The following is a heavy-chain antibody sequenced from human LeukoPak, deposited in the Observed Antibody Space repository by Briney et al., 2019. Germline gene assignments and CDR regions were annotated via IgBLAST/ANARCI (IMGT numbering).Heavy chain of an antibody. D-gene: IGHD3-10*01. CDR2: ISTDGRST. J-gene: IGHJ4*02. CDR1: GFTFSHYG. Sequence: GGSLRLSCAASGFTFSHYGMHWVRQPPGKGLVWLSRISTDGRSTYYADSVKGRFTISRDNARNTLYLQMNSLRAEDTAVYYCLRDLIRGDQGTLVTVSS. CDR3: LRDLIR. V-gene: IGHV3-74*01.